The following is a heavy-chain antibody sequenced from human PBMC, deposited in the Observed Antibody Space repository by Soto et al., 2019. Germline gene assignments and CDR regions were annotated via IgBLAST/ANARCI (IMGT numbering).Heavy chain of an antibody. J-gene: IGHJ4*02. V-gene: IGHV1-46*03. CDR2: INPSGGST. CDR3: ARGLDIVVVPAAMRQYYFDY. CDR1: GYTFTSYY. Sequence: VQLVQSGAEVKKPGASVKVSCKASGYTFTSYYMHWVRQAPGQGLEWMGIINPSGGSTSYAQKFQGRVTMTRDTSTSTVYMELSSLRSEDTAVYYCARGLDIVVVPAAMRQYYFDYWGQGTLVTVSS. D-gene: IGHD2-2*01.